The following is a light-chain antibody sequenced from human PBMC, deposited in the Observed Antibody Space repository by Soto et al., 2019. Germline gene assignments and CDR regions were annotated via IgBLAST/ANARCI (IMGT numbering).Light chain of an antibody. J-gene: IGKJ1*01. CDR2: AAS. V-gene: IGKV1-6*01. CDR1: QGIRND. CDR3: LQDYNYPRT. Sequence: AIQMTQSPSSLSASVGDRVTITCRASQGIRNDLGWYQQKPGKAPKLLIYAASSLQSGVPSRFSGSGSGTDFALNISSLQPEDFATYYCLQDYNYPRTFGQGTKVEIK.